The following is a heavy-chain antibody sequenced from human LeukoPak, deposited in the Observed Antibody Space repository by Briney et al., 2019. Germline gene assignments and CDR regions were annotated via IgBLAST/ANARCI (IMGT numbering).Heavy chain of an antibody. Sequence: SQTLSLTCAISGDSVSSNSATWNWIRQSPSRGLEWLGRTYYRAKWFSDYAVSVKSRITINPDTSKNQFSLQLNSVTPEDTALYYCARESGGRYAFDIWGQGTMVTVSS. V-gene: IGHV6-1*01. CDR2: TYYRAKWFS. J-gene: IGHJ3*02. CDR1: GDSVSSNSAT. D-gene: IGHD3-10*01. CDR3: ARESGGRYAFDI.